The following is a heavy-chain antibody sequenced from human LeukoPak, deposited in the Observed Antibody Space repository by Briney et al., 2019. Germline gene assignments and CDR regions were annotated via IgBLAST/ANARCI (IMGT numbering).Heavy chain of an antibody. CDR1: GFSFSSYW. V-gene: IGHV3-7*01. CDR3: ARLDGGFDY. CDR2: IKEDGSEK. D-gene: IGHD3-16*01. J-gene: IGHJ4*02. Sequence: GGSLRLSCAASGFSFSSYWMSWVRQALGKGLEWVANIKEDGSEKYYVDSVKGRFTISRDNAKNLVYLQMNSLRAEDTAVYYCARLDGGFDYWGQGTLVTVSS.